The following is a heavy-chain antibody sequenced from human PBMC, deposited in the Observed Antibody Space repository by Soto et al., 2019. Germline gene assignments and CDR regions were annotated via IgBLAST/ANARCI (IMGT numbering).Heavy chain of an antibody. V-gene: IGHV3-21*01. D-gene: IGHD3-16*01. CDR2: ISVSGDNI. Sequence: GSLRLSCLASVFSCNSFNMNWIRRAPGRGLEWVASISVSGDNIYYGDSVQGRFTISRDNSKRSVFLDLSSLRVEDTAVYYCARDLGLLKSLFDYWGQGTLVTVSS. J-gene: IGHJ4*02. CDR3: ARDLGLLKSLFDY. CDR1: VFSCNSFN.